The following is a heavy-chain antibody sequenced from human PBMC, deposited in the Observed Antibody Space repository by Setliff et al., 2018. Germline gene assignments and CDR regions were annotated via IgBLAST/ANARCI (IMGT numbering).Heavy chain of an antibody. Sequence: SEPLSLTCAVYGGSFSGYYWSWLRQPPGKGLGWIGEINHSGSTNYNPSLKSRVTISVDTSKNQFSLKLSAVTAADTAVYYCARGWGSGWSKEGAFDIWGQGTMVTVSS. CDR1: GGSFSGYY. V-gene: IGHV4-34*01. D-gene: IGHD6-19*01. CDR3: ARGWGSGWSKEGAFDI. J-gene: IGHJ3*02. CDR2: INHSGST.